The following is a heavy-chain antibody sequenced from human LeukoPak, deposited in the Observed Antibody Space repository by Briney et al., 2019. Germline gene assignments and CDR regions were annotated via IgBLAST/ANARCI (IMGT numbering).Heavy chain of an antibody. Sequence: ASVKVSCKASGYTFPSYGFSWVRQAPGQGLEWMGWISTEIGNTNYAQKFQGRVTMTADTSTSTVYMELTSLRADDTAVYYCARDRYGYCGGGSCFLFDFWGQGTLVTVSS. J-gene: IGHJ4*02. CDR2: ISTEIGNT. CDR1: GYTFPSYG. CDR3: ARDRYGYCGGGSCFLFDF. D-gene: IGHD2-15*01. V-gene: IGHV1-18*01.